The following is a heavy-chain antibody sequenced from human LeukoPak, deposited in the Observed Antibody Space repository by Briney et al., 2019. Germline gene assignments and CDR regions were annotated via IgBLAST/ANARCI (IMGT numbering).Heavy chain of an antibody. CDR3: AIPLRDYEGLYY. CDR1: GYTFTGYF. Sequence: ASVKVSCKASGYTFTGYFMHWVRQAPGQGLEWMGWISAYNGNTNYAQKLQGRVTMTTDTSTSTAYMELRSLRSDDTAVYYCAIPLRDYEGLYYWGQGTLVTVSS. J-gene: IGHJ4*02. D-gene: IGHD4-17*01. CDR2: ISAYNGNT. V-gene: IGHV1-18*04.